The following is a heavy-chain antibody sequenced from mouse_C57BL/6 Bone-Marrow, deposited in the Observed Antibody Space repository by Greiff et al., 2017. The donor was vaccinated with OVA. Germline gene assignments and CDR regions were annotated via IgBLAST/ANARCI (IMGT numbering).Heavy chain of an antibody. Sequence: EVQLVESGGGLVQPGGSLKLSCAASGFTFSDYYMYWVRQTPAKRLEWVAYISHGGGSTYYPDTVKSRFTISRDNAKNTLYLQMSRLKSEDTAMYYCARRDYGGSYWYFDVWGTGTTVTVSS. V-gene: IGHV5-12*01. CDR2: ISHGGGST. CDR3: ARRDYGGSYWYFDV. J-gene: IGHJ1*03. D-gene: IGHD1-1*01. CDR1: GFTFSDYY.